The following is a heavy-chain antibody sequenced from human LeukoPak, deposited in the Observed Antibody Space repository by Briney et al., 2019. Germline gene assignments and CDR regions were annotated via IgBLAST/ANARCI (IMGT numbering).Heavy chain of an antibody. J-gene: IGHJ3*02. CDR1: GYTFTSYG. V-gene: IGHV1-18*01. CDR2: ISAYNGNT. Sequence: ASVEVSCKASGYTFTSYGISWVRQAPGQGLEWMGWISAYNGNTNYAQKLQGRVTMTTDTSTSTAYMELRSLRSDDTAVYYCARGSGSDFWSGWRHAFDIWGQERMVTVSS. CDR3: ARGSGSDFWSGWRHAFDI. D-gene: IGHD3-3*01.